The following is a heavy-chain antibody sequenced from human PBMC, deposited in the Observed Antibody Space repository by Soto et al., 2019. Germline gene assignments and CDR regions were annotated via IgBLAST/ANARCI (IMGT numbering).Heavy chain of an antibody. CDR2: ISYDGSNK. D-gene: IGHD3-3*01. J-gene: IGHJ6*02. Sequence: PGGSLRLSCAASGFTFSSYAMHWVRQAPGKGLEWVAVISYDGSNKYYADSVKGRFTISRDNSKNTLYLQMNSLRAEDTAVYYCARVNGFLEWFYYGMDVWGQGTTVTVSS. V-gene: IGHV3-30-3*01. CDR1: GFTFSSYA. CDR3: ARVNGFLEWFYYGMDV.